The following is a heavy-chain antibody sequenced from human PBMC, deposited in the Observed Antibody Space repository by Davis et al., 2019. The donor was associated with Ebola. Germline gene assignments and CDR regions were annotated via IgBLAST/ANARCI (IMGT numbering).Heavy chain of an antibody. Sequence: GESLKISCAASGFTFSSYEMNWVRQAPGKGLEWVSYISSSGSTIYYADSVKGRFTISRDNAKNSLYLQMNSLRAEDTAVYYCARDPSLEYSYGYYYYYGIDVWGQGTTVTVSS. D-gene: IGHD5-18*01. CDR1: GFTFSSYE. CDR3: ARDPSLEYSYGYYYYYGIDV. CDR2: ISSSGSTI. J-gene: IGHJ6*02. V-gene: IGHV3-48*03.